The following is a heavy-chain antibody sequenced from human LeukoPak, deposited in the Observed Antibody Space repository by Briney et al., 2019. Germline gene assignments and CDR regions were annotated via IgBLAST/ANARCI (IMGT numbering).Heavy chain of an antibody. Sequence: SETLSLTCTVSGGSISSGSYYWSWIRQPAGKGLEWIGRIYTSGSTNYNPSLESRVTISVDTSKNQFSLKLSSVTAADTAVYYCARAFNYYYYYMDVWDKGTTVTVSS. CDR2: IYTSGST. V-gene: IGHV4-61*02. J-gene: IGHJ6*03. CDR1: GGSISSGSYY. CDR3: ARAFNYYYYYMDV. D-gene: IGHD3-3*02.